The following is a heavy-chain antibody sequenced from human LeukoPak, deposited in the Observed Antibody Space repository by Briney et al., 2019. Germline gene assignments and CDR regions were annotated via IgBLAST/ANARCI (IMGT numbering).Heavy chain of an antibody. D-gene: IGHD3-10*02. CDR3: AELGITMIGGV. Sequence: PGGSLRLSCEASGFTFSTFAMIWIRQPPGKGLEWVSAISGSGGSTYYADSVKGRFTISRDNAKNSLYLQMNSLRAEDTAVYYCAELGITMIGGVWGKGTTVTISS. CDR2: ISGSGGST. V-gene: IGHV3-23*01. CDR1: GFTFSTFA. J-gene: IGHJ6*04.